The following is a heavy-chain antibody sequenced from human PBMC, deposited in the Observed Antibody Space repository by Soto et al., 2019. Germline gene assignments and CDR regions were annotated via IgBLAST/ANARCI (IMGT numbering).Heavy chain of an antibody. J-gene: IGHJ4*02. CDR2: ITGDGSST. D-gene: IGHD3-10*01. CDR1: GFTFSNYW. Sequence: EVQLVESGGGLVQPGGSLRLSCAASGFTFSNYWMYWVRQAPGKGLVWVSRITGDGSSTTYADSVKGRFTISRDNAKNTLYLQMNRPRVEDTAGHYCARGYSGSGRAYWGQGTLVTVSS. CDR3: ARGYSGSGRAY. V-gene: IGHV3-74*01.